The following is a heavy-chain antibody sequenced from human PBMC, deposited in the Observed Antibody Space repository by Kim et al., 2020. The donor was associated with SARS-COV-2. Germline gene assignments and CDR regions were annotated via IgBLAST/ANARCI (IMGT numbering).Heavy chain of an antibody. D-gene: IGHD3-10*01. CDR3: AADTTMVRGVTPYDP. Sequence: QRFQERVTITRDMSTSTAYMELSSLRSEDTAVYYCAADTTMVRGVTPYDPWGQGTLVTVSS. J-gene: IGHJ5*02. V-gene: IGHV1-58*01.